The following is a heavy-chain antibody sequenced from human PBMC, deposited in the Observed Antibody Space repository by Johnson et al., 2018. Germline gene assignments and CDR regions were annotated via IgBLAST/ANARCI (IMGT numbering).Heavy chain of an antibody. Sequence: VQLVESGGGLVQPGRSLRLSCVVTGFTFDDYAMHWVRQAPGKGLEWVPGISWNSGSVGYADSVKGRFTIPRDNAKNSLYLQMNSLGAGDTAVYYCATRALTMIVVDAFDSWGQVTMVTVSS. V-gene: IGHV3-9*01. J-gene: IGHJ3*02. CDR1: GFTFDDYA. CDR2: ISWNSGSV. CDR3: ATRALTMIVVDAFDS. D-gene: IGHD3-22*01.